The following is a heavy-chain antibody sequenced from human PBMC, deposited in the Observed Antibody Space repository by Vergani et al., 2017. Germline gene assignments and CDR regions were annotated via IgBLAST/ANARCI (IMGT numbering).Heavy chain of an antibody. J-gene: IGHJ6*03. D-gene: IGHD6-25*01. CDR2: INHSGST. Sequence: QVQLQQWGAGLLKPSETLSLTCAVYGGSFSGYYWSWIRQPPGKGLEWIGEINHSGSTNYNPSLKSRVTISVDPSTNQFSLKLSSVTAADTAVYYCASARLAAMDVWGKGTTVTVSS. CDR1: GGSFSGYY. CDR3: ASARLAAMDV. V-gene: IGHV4-34*01.